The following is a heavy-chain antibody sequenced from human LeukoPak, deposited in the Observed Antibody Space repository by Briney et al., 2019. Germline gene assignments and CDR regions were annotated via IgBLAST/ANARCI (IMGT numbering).Heavy chain of an antibody. CDR2: IYYSGST. CDR1: GGSISNHY. Sequence: PSETLSLTCTVSGGSISNHYWSWIRQPPGKGLEWIGYIYYSGSTNYNPSLKSRVTISVDTSKNQFSLKLSSVTAADTAVYYCASHLYSSSWPYTPYYYYYGMDVWGQGTTVTVSS. CDR3: ASHLYSSSWPYTPYYYYYGMDV. D-gene: IGHD6-13*01. V-gene: IGHV4-59*11. J-gene: IGHJ6*02.